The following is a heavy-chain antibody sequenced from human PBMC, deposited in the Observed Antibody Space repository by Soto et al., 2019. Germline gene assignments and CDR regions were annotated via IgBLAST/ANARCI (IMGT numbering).Heavy chain of an antibody. D-gene: IGHD6-6*01. CDR2: INTDGSST. Sequence: GGSLRLSCEASGFTFSNSYWMHWVRQAPGKGLVWVSRINTDGSSTSYADSVKGRFIISRDNAKKTVYLQMNSLGPDDTAVYDCARDPRYYYYMDVWGKGNTVTVSS. CDR3: ARDPRYYYYMDV. CDR1: GFTFSNSYW. J-gene: IGHJ6*03. V-gene: IGHV3-74*01.